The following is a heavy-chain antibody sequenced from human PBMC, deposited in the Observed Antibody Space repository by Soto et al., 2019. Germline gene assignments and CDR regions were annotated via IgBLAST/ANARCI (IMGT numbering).Heavy chain of an antibody. Sequence: PSETLSLTCTVSGGSISSSSYYWGWIRQPPGKGLEWIGSIYYSGSTYYNPSLKSRVTISVDTSKNQFSLKLSSVTAADTAVYYCARLHYDYVWGSTYWDQGTLVTVSS. CDR2: IYYSGST. CDR1: GGSISSSSYY. V-gene: IGHV4-39*01. J-gene: IGHJ4*02. CDR3: ARLHYDYVWGSTY. D-gene: IGHD3-16*01.